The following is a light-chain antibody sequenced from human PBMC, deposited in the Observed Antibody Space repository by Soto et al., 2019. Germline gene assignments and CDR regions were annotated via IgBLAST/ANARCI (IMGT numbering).Light chain of an antibody. Sequence: DIQMTQSPSSVSASVGDRVTITCRASQGFSSWLAWYQQKPLKAPKLLIYATSRLQSGVPSRFSGSGSGTDFTLTISSLQPEDFATYYCQQSYNTPITFGQGTRLEIK. CDR1: QGFSSW. J-gene: IGKJ5*01. CDR3: QQSYNTPIT. V-gene: IGKV1-12*01. CDR2: ATS.